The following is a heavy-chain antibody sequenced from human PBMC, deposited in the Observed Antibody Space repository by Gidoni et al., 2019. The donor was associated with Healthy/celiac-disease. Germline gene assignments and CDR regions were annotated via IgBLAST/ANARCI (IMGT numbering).Heavy chain of an antibody. CDR2: IDPSDSYT. CDR1: GYSFTSYW. J-gene: IGHJ4*02. Sequence: EVQLVQSGAEVKKPGESLRISCKGSGYSFTSYWISWVRQMPGKGLEWMGRIDPSDSYTNYSPSFQGHVTISADKSISTAYLQWSSLKASDTAMYYCARPGYYDSSGYYSAGRPSDDYWGQGTLVTVSS. V-gene: IGHV5-10-1*03. CDR3: ARPGYYDSSGYYSAGRPSDDY. D-gene: IGHD3-22*01.